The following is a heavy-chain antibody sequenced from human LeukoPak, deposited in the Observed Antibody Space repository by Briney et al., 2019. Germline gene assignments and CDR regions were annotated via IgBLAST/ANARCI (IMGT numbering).Heavy chain of an antibody. CDR3: ARENYTSGAGTWFDP. CDR2: IYPGDSDT. D-gene: IGHD6-25*01. Sequence: GESLKISCKGSGYSFTNYWIGWVRQMPGKGLEWMGIIYPGDSDTRYSPSLQGQVTISADKSINTAYLQWSSLKASDTAMYYCARENYTSGAGTWFDPWGQGTLVTVSS. J-gene: IGHJ5*02. V-gene: IGHV5-51*01. CDR1: GYSFTNYW.